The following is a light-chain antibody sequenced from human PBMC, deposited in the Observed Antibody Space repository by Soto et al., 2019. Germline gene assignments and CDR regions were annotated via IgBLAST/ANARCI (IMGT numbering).Light chain of an antibody. V-gene: IGKV3-15*01. CDR2: GAF. J-gene: IGKJ4*01. CDR1: QSVSSN. CDR3: QHYNNWPLT. Sequence: EIVMTQSPATLSVSPGERATLSCRASQSVSSNLAWYQQKPGQAPRLLIYGAFTRATGIPARFSGSGSGTEFALTISSLQSEDFAVDYCQHYNNWPLTFGGGTKVEIK.